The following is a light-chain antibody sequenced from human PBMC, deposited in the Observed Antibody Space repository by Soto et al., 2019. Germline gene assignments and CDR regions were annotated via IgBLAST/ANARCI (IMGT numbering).Light chain of an antibody. V-gene: IGLV2-8*01. CDR2: EVN. J-gene: IGLJ1*01. Sequence: QSVLTQPPSASGSPGQSVAISCTGTSSDVGGYNYVSWYQQHPDKAPKLMIYEVNKRPSGVPDRFSGSKSGNTASLTVSGLQAQDESDYYCSSYPGSSNVFGTGTGFTVL. CDR1: SSDVGGYNY. CDR3: SSYPGSSNV.